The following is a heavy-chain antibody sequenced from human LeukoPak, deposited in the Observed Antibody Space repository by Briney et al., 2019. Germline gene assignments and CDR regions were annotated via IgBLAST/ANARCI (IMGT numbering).Heavy chain of an antibody. J-gene: IGHJ4*02. CDR2: IYYSGTS. CDR1: GGFFSSTTYF. V-gene: IGHV4-39*01. Sequence: SETLSLTCTVSGGFFSSTTYFWAWIRQPPGKGLQWLGTIYYSGTSYFNPSLETRVTLSVDTSKNHFSLRLTSVTAADTAVYYCASLFDNFPENRFDYWGRGTLVTVSS. D-gene: IGHD5-24*01. CDR3: ASLFDNFPENRFDY.